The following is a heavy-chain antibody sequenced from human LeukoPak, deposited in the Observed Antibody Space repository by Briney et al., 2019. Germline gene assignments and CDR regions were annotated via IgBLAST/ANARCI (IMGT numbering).Heavy chain of an antibody. CDR1: VGSFSVYY. CDR3: ARKRSLMVRGGNWFVR. D-gene: IGHD3-10*01. J-gene: IGHJ5*02. V-gene: IGHV4-34*01. CDR2: INHCGDP. Sequence: PSETLSLTCAVYVGSFSVYYWSWIRNPPGKRLEWIGEINHCGDPNYNPSLKSRVTISVDPSKNQFSLKLSSVTAADTAVYYCARKRSLMVRGGNWFVRWGQGTMVTVSS.